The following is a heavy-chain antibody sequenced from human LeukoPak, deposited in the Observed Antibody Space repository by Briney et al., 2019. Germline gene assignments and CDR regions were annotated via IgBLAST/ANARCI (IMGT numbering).Heavy chain of an antibody. Sequence: ASVKVSCKAPGYTFTSYGISWVRQAPGQGLEWMGWISAYNGNTNYAQKLQGRVTMTTDTSTSTAYMELRSLRSDDTAVYYCATGPVGCSSTSCYYSWFDPWGQGTLVTVSS. CDR3: ATGPVGCSSTSCYYSWFDP. J-gene: IGHJ5*02. V-gene: IGHV1-18*01. CDR1: GYTFTSYG. CDR2: ISAYNGNT. D-gene: IGHD2-2*01.